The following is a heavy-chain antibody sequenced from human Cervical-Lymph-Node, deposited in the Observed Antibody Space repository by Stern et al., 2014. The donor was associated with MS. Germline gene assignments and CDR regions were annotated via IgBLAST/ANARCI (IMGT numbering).Heavy chain of an antibody. J-gene: IGHJ4*02. CDR2: IWYDGSNP. Sequence: VQLEESGGGAVQPGRSLRLSCAASGFSFSRYAMHWVRQAPGKGLEWVALIWYDGSNPYYADSVTGRFTISRDNFKNTLYLQMNSLRAEDTAVYYCASAYSSSHYYFDYWGQGTLVTVSS. CDR1: GFSFSRYA. D-gene: IGHD6-13*01. CDR3: ASAYSSSHYYFDY. V-gene: IGHV3-33*01.